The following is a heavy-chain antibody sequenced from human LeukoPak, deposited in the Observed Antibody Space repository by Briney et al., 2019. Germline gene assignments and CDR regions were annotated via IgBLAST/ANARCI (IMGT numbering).Heavy chain of an antibody. CDR2: ISGSGATR. Sequence: TGGSLRLSCVASGFTFSNYAMSWVRQAPGKGLEWVSGISGSGATRYYADSVKGRFTISRDNPKNTLYLQMNSLRAEDTAVYYCAKGQYYDFWSGYSTSFDYWGQGTLVTVSS. V-gene: IGHV3-23*01. D-gene: IGHD3-3*01. CDR3: AKGQYYDFWSGYSTSFDY. J-gene: IGHJ4*02. CDR1: GFTFSNYA.